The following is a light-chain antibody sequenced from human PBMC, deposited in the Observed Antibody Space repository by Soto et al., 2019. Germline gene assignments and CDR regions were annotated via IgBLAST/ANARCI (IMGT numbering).Light chain of an antibody. CDR3: SSYTSSRTLLYV. J-gene: IGLJ1*01. CDR2: GVS. Sequence: HSALTQPASVSGSPGQSITISCTGTSSDIGAYNYVSWYQQHPGKAPKLMIYGVSNRPSGVSNRFSGSKSGNTASLTISGLQAEDEADYYCSSYTSSRTLLYVFGTGTKLTVL. V-gene: IGLV2-14*01. CDR1: SSDIGAYNY.